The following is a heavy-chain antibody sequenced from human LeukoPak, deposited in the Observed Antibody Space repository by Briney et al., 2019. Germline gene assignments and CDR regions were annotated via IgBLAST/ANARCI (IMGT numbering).Heavy chain of an antibody. CDR3: ARDLGYCSGGSCPGFDC. CDR1: GGSISNSSYY. D-gene: IGHD2-15*01. J-gene: IGHJ4*02. V-gene: IGHV4-39*07. Sequence: SETLSLTCTVSGGSISNSSYYWGWIRQPPGKGLEWIGSIYYTGSTYYNPSLKSRVTISVDTSENQLSLKLSSVTAADTAVYYCARDLGYCSGGSCPGFDCWGQGTLVTVSS. CDR2: IYYTGST.